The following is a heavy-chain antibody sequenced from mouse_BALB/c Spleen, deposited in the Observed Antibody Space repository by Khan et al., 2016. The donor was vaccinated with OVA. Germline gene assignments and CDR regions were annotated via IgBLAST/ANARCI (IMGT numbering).Heavy chain of an antibody. D-gene: IGHD1-1*02. CDR1: GYSFTGYF. J-gene: IGHJ2*01. V-gene: IGHV1-20*02. Sequence: EVQLQQSGPELVKPGASVKISCKASGYSFTGYFMNWVMQSHGKSLEWIGRINPHIGETFYNQKFKGKATLTVDESSSTANMELRSLASEDSAVYYCARKTGGDFDYWGQGTTLTVSS. CDR2: INPHIGET. CDR3: ARKTGGDFDY.